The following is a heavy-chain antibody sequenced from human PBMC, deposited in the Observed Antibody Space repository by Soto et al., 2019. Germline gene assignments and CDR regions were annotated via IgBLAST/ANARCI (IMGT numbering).Heavy chain of an antibody. V-gene: IGHV4-31*03. CDR1: GGSISSGGYY. J-gene: IGHJ4*02. Sequence: PSETLSLTCTVSGGSISSGGYYWSCIRQHPGKGLEWIGYIYYSGSTYYNPSLKSRVTISVDTSKNQFSLKLSSVTAADTAVYYCAREPLICSSTSCYAAHFDYWGQGTLVTVS. CDR2: IYYSGST. CDR3: AREPLICSSTSCYAAHFDY. D-gene: IGHD2-2*01.